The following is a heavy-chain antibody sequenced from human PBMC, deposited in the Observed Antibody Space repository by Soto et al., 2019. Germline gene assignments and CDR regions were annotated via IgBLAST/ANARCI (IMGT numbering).Heavy chain of an antibody. CDR1: GGSIDNDDYY. CDR3: ARQKSSSSDGFDS. Sequence: QVQPQESGPGLVKPSQTLSLTCTVSGGSIDNDDYYWNWIRQSPGKGLEWIGYIYYSGRTYYNPSLKGRVTMSVDTSKNQFSLKVQSVTAADTAVYYCARQKSSSSDGFDSWGQGAQVTVSS. D-gene: IGHD6-6*01. CDR2: IYYSGRT. J-gene: IGHJ4*02. V-gene: IGHV4-30-4*01.